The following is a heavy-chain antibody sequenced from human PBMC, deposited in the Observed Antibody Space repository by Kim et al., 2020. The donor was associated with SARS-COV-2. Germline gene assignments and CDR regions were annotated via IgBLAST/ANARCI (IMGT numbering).Heavy chain of an antibody. V-gene: IGHV1-3*01. CDR1: GYTFTSYA. J-gene: IGHJ6*04. Sequence: ASVKVSCKASGYTFTSYAMHWVRQAPGQRLEWMGWINAGNGNTKYSQKFQGRVTITRDTSASTAYMELSSLRSEDTAVYYCARDRGQWEALGYYYGMDVWGKGTTVTVSS. CDR2: INAGNGNT. CDR3: ARDRGQWEALGYYYGMDV. D-gene: IGHD1-26*01.